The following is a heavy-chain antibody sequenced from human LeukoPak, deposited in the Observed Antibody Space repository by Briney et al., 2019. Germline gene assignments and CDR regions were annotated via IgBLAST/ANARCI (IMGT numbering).Heavy chain of an antibody. J-gene: IGHJ3*02. CDR2: IYPGYTDT. CDR3: ASSRYMVRGVITPDRGAFDI. CDR1: GYILTNNW. D-gene: IGHD3-10*01. Sequence: GESLKISCKVSGYILTNNWIGWVRQVPGKGLEWMGLIYPGYTDTRYSPSFQGQVTISADKSISTAYLQWSSLKASDTAMYYCASSRYMVRGVITPDRGAFDIWGQGTMVTVSS. V-gene: IGHV5-51*01.